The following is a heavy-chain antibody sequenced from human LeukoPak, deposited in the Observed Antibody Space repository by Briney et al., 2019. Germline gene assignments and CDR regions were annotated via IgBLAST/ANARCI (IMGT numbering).Heavy chain of an antibody. CDR2: ISTVNANT. V-gene: IGHV1-18*01. J-gene: IGHJ4*02. CDR1: VYTFTNYG. Sequence: GASVTVSFTPSVYTFTNYGISWVRQAPGQGLEWMGWISTVNANTKNAQKFQGRVTMTTDTSTSTAYMELRSLRSDDTAVYYCARSRGDGSNFFFDYWGQGTLVTVSS. D-gene: IGHD5-24*01. CDR3: ARSRGDGSNFFFDY.